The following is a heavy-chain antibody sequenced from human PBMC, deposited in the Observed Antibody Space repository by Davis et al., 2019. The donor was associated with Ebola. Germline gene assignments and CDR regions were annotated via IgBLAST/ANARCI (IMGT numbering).Heavy chain of an antibody. D-gene: IGHD4-23*01. CDR2: IKQDGSEK. Sequence: PGGSLRLSCAASGFVFSSYVMSWVRRAPGKGLEWVANIKQDGSEKYYVDSVKGRFTISRDNDKNSLSLQMNGLRAEDTAVYYCARGPSTGNSFTYWGQGTLVTVSS. V-gene: IGHV3-7*01. CDR3: ARGPSTGNSFTY. CDR1: GFVFSSYV. J-gene: IGHJ4*02.